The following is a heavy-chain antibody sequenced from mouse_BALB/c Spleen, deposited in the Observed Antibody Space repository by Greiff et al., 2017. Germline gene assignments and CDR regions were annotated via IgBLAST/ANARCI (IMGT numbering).Heavy chain of an antibody. D-gene: IGHD2-1*01. CDR2: IDPENGNT. J-gene: IGHJ3*01. V-gene: IGHV14-1*02. CDR3: ARKGNWFAY. CDR1: GFNIKDYY. Sequence: VQLQQSGAELVRPGALVKLSYKASGFNIKDYYMHWVKQRPEQGLEWIGWIDPENGNTIYDPKFQGKASITADTSSNTAYLQLSSLTSEDTAVYYCARKGNWFAYWGQGTLVTVSA.